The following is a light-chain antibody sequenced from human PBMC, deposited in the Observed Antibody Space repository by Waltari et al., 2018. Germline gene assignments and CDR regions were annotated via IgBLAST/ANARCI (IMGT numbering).Light chain of an antibody. V-gene: IGKV1-12*01. CDR3: QQSDSFPLT. Sequence: DIQMTPSPSSVSASVGDRVTITCRASQGIGSWLAWYQQKPGKAPKLLMHTASSLESGVPSRFSGIESGTEFTLTISNLQPEDFAIYYCQQSDSFPLTFGGGTKVE. J-gene: IGKJ4*01. CDR2: TAS. CDR1: QGIGSW.